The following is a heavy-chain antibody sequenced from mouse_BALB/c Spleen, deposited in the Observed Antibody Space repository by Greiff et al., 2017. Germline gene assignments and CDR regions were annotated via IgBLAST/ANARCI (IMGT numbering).Heavy chain of an antibody. CDR2: IRSKSNNYAT. CDR3: VRHGGFYYGSSYGWFAY. D-gene: IGHD1-1*01. CDR1: GFTFNTYA. V-gene: IGHV10-1*02. J-gene: IGHJ3*01. Sequence: EVQRVESGGGLVQPKGSLKLSCAASGFTFNTYAMNWVRQAPGKGLEWVARIRSKSNNYATYYADSVKDRFTISRDDSQSMLYLQMNNLKTEDTAMYYCVRHGGFYYGSSYGWFAYWGQGTLVTVSA.